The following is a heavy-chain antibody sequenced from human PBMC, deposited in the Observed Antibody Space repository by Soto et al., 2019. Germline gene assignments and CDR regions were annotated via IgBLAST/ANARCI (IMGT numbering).Heavy chain of an antibody. J-gene: IGHJ2*01. Sequence: QVQLVESGGGVVQPGRSLRLSCAASGFTFSSYGMHWVRQAPGKGLEWVAVIWYDGSNKYYADSVKGRFTISRDNSKNTLYLQMNSLRAEDTAVYYCARDGGEDWYFALWGRGTLVTVSS. V-gene: IGHV3-33*01. D-gene: IGHD2-15*01. CDR3: ARDGGEDWYFAL. CDR1: GFTFSSYG. CDR2: IWYDGSNK.